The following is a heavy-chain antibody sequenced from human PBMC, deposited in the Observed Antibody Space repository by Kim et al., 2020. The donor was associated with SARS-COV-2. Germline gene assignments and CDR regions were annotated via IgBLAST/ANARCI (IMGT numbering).Heavy chain of an antibody. CDR3: ARDSRVTIFGVVIDSYGMDV. CDR2: ISSSGSTI. CDR1: GFTFSSYE. Sequence: GGSLRLSCAASGFTFSSYEMNWVRQAPGKGLEWVSYISSSGSTIYYADSVKGRFTISRDNAKNSLYLQMNSLRAEDTAVYYCARDSRVTIFGVVIDSYGMDVWGQGTTVTVSS. D-gene: IGHD3-3*01. V-gene: IGHV3-48*03. J-gene: IGHJ6*02.